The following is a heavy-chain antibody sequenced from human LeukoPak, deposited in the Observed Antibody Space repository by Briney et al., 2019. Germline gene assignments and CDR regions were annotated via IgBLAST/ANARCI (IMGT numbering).Heavy chain of an antibody. D-gene: IGHD6-19*01. CDR3: ARVVAGLFDY. Sequence: SETLSLTCTVSGGSISSGSYYWSWIRQPAGKGLEWIGRIYTSGSTNYNPSPKSRVTISVDTSKNQFSLKLSSVTAADTAVYYCARVVAGLFDYWGQGTLVTVSS. CDR1: GGSISSGSYY. J-gene: IGHJ4*02. CDR2: IYTSGST. V-gene: IGHV4-61*02.